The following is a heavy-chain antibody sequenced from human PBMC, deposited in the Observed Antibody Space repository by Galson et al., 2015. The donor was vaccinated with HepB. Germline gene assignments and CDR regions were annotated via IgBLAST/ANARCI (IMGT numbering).Heavy chain of an antibody. D-gene: IGHD4-17*01. CDR1: GFTFSSYI. CDR2: ISRSSSTI. Sequence: SLRLSCAASGFTFSSYIMNWVRQAPGKGLEWVSDISRSSSTIHYADSVKGRFTISRDDAKNSLYLQMNSLRAEDTAVYYCARDQNGNYVRAMDVWGLGTTVTVSS. J-gene: IGHJ6*02. V-gene: IGHV3-48*04. CDR3: ARDQNGNYVRAMDV.